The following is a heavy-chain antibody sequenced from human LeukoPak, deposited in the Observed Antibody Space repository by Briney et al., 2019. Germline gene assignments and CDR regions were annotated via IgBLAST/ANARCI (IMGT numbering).Heavy chain of an antibody. CDR2: IQYDGSNE. CDR1: RFTFSSYG. Sequence: GGSLRLSCAASRFTFSSYGMHWVRQAPGKGLEWVAYIQYDGSNEQYADSVKGRFSISRDSSKNILYLQMNSLRAEDTAVYYCARDPQGRYWGQGTLVTVSS. V-gene: IGHV3-30*02. D-gene: IGHD3-10*01. J-gene: IGHJ4*02. CDR3: ARDPQGRY.